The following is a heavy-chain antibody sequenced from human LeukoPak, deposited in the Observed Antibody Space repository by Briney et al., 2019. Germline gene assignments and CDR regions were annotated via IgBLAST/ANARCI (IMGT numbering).Heavy chain of an antibody. CDR3: ARGATRLATAGAEFDS. CDR2: INPNSGET. V-gene: IGHV1-2*06. D-gene: IGHD6-13*01. CDR1: GYTFNGHY. J-gene: IGHJ4*02. Sequence: ASVKVSCKASGYTFNGHYMHWVRQAPGQSLEWMGRINPNSGETSFALSFQGRVTMTRDPSINTGYMELGRLTSDDTAVYFCARGATRLATAGAEFDSWGQGALVIVSS.